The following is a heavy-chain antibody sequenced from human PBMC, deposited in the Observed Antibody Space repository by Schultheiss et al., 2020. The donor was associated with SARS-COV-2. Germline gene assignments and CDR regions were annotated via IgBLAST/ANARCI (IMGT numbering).Heavy chain of an antibody. Sequence: GGSLRLSCAASGFTFSSYWMSWVRQAPGKGLEWVAVISYDGSNKYYADSVRGRFTISRDNSKNTVYLQMTGLRADDTAVYYCARDGTGGMDGMDIWGQGTTVTVSS. J-gene: IGHJ6*02. V-gene: IGHV3-30*03. CDR1: GFTFSSYW. CDR3: ARDGTGGMDGMDI. CDR2: ISYDGSNK. D-gene: IGHD3-16*01.